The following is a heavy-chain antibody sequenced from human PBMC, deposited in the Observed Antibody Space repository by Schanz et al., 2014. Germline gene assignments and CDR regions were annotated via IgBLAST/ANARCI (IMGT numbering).Heavy chain of an antibody. D-gene: IGHD6-13*01. CDR2: INTGVNT. CDR3: ARGLIAAAGGAFDY. Sequence: QVQLVESGGGVVQPGRSLRLSCAASGFTFSSYGMHWVRQAPGKGLEWVSAINTGVNTYYADSVRGRFTMSRDNSKNTWYLQMNSLRAGDAAVYYCARGLIAAAGGAFDYWGQGTLVAVSA. J-gene: IGHJ4*02. V-gene: IGHV3-NL1*01. CDR1: GFTFSSYG.